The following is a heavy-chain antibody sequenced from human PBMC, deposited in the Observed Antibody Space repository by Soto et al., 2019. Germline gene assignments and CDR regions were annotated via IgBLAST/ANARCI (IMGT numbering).Heavy chain of an antibody. J-gene: IGHJ3*02. CDR3: ARRGWDAFDI. CDR2: ISYDGSNK. Sequence: QVQLVESGGGVVQPGRSLRLSCAASGFTFSSYGMHWVRQAPGKGLEWVAVISYDGSNKYYADSVKGRFTISRDNSKNTLYLQMNSLRAEDTAVYYCARRGWDAFDIGGQGTMVTVSS. V-gene: IGHV3-30*03. CDR1: GFTFSSYG.